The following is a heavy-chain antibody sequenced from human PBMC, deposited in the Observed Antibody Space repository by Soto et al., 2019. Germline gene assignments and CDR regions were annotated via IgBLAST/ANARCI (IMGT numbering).Heavy chain of an antibody. Sequence: QVQLQESGPGLVKPSETLSLTCTVSGGSISSYYWSWIRQPPGKGLEWIGYIYYSGSTNYNPSLKSRDPISVDTSKNQFSLKLSSVAAADTAVYYCARSYRRYCSGGSCYSYYYYYMDVWGKGTTVTVSS. CDR1: GGSISSYY. V-gene: IGHV4-59*01. J-gene: IGHJ6*03. CDR2: IYYSGST. D-gene: IGHD2-15*01. CDR3: ARSYRRYCSGGSCYSYYYYYMDV.